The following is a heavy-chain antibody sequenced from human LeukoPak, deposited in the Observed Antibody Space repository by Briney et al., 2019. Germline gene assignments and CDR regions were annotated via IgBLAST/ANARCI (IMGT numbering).Heavy chain of an antibody. J-gene: IGHJ6*02. V-gene: IGHV3-9*01. Sequence: GGSLRLSCAASGFTFDDYAMHWVRQAPGKGLEWVSGISWNSGSIGYADSVKGRFTISRDNAKNSLYLQMNSLRAEDTALYYCAKDSNPLITVDGMDVWGQGPTVTVSS. CDR1: GFTFDDYA. CDR2: ISWNSGSI. CDR3: AKDSNPLITVDGMDV. D-gene: IGHD4-23*01.